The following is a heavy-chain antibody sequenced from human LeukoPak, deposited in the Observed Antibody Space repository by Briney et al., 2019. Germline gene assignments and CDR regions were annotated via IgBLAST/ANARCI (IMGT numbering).Heavy chain of an antibody. V-gene: IGHV3-33*01. Sequence: GRSLRPSCAASGFTFSSYGMHWVRQAPGKGLEWVAVIWYDGSNKYYADSVKGRFTISRDNSKNTLYLQMNSLRAEDTAVYYCARGSNGGAPSPYYFDYWGQGTLVTVSS. CDR3: ARGSNGGAPSPYYFDY. J-gene: IGHJ4*02. D-gene: IGHD3-16*01. CDR2: IWYDGSNK. CDR1: GFTFSSYG.